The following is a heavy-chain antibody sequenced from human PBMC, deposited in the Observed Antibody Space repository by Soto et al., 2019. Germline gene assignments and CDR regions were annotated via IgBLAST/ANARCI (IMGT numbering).Heavy chain of an antibody. CDR1: GYGYARYG. D-gene: IGHD3-3*01. J-gene: IGHJ5*02. CDR3: ARDVTRDTIFGVVIIRYNWFDP. Sequence: GYGYARYGMRWLRQAPGEGLEWMGWISAYNGNTNYAQKLQGRVTMTTDTSTSTAYMELRSLRSDDTAVYYCARDVTRDTIFGVVIIRYNWFDPWGKGTLVTVSS. V-gene: IGHV1-18*01. CDR2: ISAYNGNT.